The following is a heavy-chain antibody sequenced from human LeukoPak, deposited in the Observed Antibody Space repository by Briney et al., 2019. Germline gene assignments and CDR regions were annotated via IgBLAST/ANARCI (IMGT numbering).Heavy chain of an antibody. D-gene: IGHD1-26*01. CDR1: GDSVSTNSAT. Sequence: SQTLSLTCAISGDSVSTNSATWTWLRESPSRGLEWLGRTYYRSKWNNDYAVSMKSRMTINPDTSKNQFSLQLNSVTPEDTAVYNCARLVGAAWFDSWGQGTLVTVSS. CDR3: ARLVGAAWFDS. CDR2: TYYRSKWNN. J-gene: IGHJ5*01. V-gene: IGHV6-1*01.